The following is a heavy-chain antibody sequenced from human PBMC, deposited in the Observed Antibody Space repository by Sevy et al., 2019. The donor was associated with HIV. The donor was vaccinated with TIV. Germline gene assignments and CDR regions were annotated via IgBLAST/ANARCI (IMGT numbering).Heavy chain of an antibody. V-gene: IGHV3-9*01. CDR1: GFTFDDYA. J-gene: IGHJ6*02. CDR3: AKDREIRVIIPAATAYYGMDV. Sequence: GGSPRLSCTASGFTFDDYAMHWVRQAPGKGLEWVSSISWNSGGIGYADSVKGRFTISRDNAKNSLYLQMNSLRAEDTALYYCAKDREIRVIIPAATAYYGMDVWGQGTTVTVSS. CDR2: ISWNSGGI. D-gene: IGHD2-2*01.